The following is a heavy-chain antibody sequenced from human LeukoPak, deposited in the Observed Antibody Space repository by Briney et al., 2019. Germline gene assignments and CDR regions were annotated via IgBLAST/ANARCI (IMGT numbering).Heavy chain of an antibody. CDR2: IYSGGST. D-gene: IGHD2-15*01. CDR1: GFTVSSNY. Sequence: GGSLRLSCAASGFTVSSNYMSWVRQAPGKGLEWVSVIYSGGSTYYADSVKGRFTISRDNSKNTLYLQMNSLRAEDTAVYYCARDRGGYYYYYMGVWGKGTTVTVSS. J-gene: IGHJ6*03. CDR3: ARDRGGYYYYYMGV. V-gene: IGHV3-66*02.